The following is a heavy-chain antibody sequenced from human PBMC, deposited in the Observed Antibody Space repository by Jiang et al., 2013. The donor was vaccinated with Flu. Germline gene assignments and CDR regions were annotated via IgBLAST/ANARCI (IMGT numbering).Heavy chain of an antibody. CDR2: INQGGSEK. CDR3: VRDPNIYSGTYGDY. Sequence: VQLVESGGGLVQPGGSLRLSCEASGFTFSNYWMNWVRQAPGKGLEWVANINQGGSEKYYVESVKGRFTISRDNAKNSLSLQMNGLRAEDTAVYYCVRDPNIYSGTYGDYWGQGTLVTVSS. J-gene: IGHJ4*02. V-gene: IGHV3-7*01. D-gene: IGHD1-26*01. CDR1: GFTFSNYW.